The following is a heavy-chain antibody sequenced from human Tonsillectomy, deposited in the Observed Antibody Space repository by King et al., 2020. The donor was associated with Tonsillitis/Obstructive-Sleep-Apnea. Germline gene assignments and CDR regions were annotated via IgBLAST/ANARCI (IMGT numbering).Heavy chain of an antibody. D-gene: IGHD6-13*01. V-gene: IGHV2-5*02. CDR3: AHAPQLAIQH. Sequence: ITLKESGPTLVKPTQTLTLTCTFSGFSLSTSEVCVGWIRQPPGKALEWLALIYWDDDKRYSPSLKSRLTITKDTSKNQVFLTMTNMDPVYTATYSCAHAPQLAIQHWGQGTLVTVSS. CDR1: GFSLSTSEVC. CDR2: IYWDDDK. J-gene: IGHJ1*01.